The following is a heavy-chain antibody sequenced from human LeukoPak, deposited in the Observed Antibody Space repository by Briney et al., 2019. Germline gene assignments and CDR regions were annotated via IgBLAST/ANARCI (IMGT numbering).Heavy chain of an antibody. V-gene: IGHV1-2*02. CDR3: AKGERNSKFDY. Sequence: GASVKVSCKASGYTFTSYAMNWVRQAPGQGLEWMGWINPNSGGTNYAQKFQGRVTMTRDTSISTAYMELSRLRSDDTAMYYCAKGERNSKFDYWGQGTLVTVSS. J-gene: IGHJ4*02. CDR1: GYTFTSYA. D-gene: IGHD1-1*01. CDR2: INPNSGGT.